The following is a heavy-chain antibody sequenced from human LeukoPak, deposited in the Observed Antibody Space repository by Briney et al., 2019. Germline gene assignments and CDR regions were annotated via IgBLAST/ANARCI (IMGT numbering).Heavy chain of an antibody. D-gene: IGHD5-24*01. CDR1: GGSISSYF. V-gene: IGHV4-59*01. CDR2: IYYSVST. Sequence: SETLSLTCTVSGGSISSYFWSWIRQPPGKGLEWIGYIYYSVSTNYNPSLKSRVTISVDTSKNQFSLKLTSVTAADTAVYYCARADRRDGYPMHFDYWGQGNPGHRLL. J-gene: IGHJ4*02. CDR3: ARADRRDGYPMHFDY.